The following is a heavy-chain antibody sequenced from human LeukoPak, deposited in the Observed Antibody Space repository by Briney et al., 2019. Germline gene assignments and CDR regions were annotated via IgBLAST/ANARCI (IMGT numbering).Heavy chain of an antibody. D-gene: IGHD6-13*01. Sequence: SETLSLTCTVSGGSISSSNYYWGWIRQPPGKGLEWIGSIYYSGSTYYNPSLKSRVTISVDTSKNQFSLKLSSVTAADTAVYYCARAHSSTLYFDYWGQGTLVTVSS. CDR1: GGSISSSNYY. J-gene: IGHJ4*02. CDR2: IYYSGST. CDR3: ARAHSSTLYFDY. V-gene: IGHV4-39*07.